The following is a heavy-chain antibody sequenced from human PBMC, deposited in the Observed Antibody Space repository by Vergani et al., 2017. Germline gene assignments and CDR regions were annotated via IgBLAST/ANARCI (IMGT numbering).Heavy chain of an antibody. D-gene: IGHD6-13*01. Sequence: EVQLVESGGGLVQPGGSLRLSCAASGFTFSSYWMSWVRQAPGKGLEWVANIKQDGSEKYYVDSVKGRFTISRDNAKNSLYLQMNSLRAEDTAVYYCARDIIAAAGTGYYYCGMDVWGQGTTVTVSS. J-gene: IGHJ6*02. CDR1: GFTFSSYW. CDR2: IKQDGSEK. CDR3: ARDIIAAAGTGYYYCGMDV. V-gene: IGHV3-7*03.